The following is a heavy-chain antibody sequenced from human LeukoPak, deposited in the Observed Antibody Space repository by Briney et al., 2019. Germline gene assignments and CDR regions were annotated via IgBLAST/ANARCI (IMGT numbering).Heavy chain of an antibody. CDR3: ARETSVGGWFDP. Sequence: PPQTLSLTCAVSGGSISSGGYSWSWIRQPPGKGLEWIGYIYHSGSTYYNPSLKGRVTISVDRSKNQFSLKLSSVTAADTAVYYCARETSVGGWFDPWGQGTLVTVSS. V-gene: IGHV4-30-2*01. CDR1: GGSISSGGYS. J-gene: IGHJ5*02. CDR2: IYHSGST. D-gene: IGHD3-16*01.